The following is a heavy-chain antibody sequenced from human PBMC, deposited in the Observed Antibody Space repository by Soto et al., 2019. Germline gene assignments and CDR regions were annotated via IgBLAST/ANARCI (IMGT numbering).Heavy chain of an antibody. Sequence: TLSLTCTVSGGSISSGGYYWNWIRQHPGKGLEWIGYIYYSGSTYYNPSLKSRVTISIDTSKNQFSLRAEDTAVYYCARDPSYYYDSSGYSYFDYWGQGTLVTVSS. V-gene: IGHV4-31*03. J-gene: IGHJ4*02. CDR1: GGSISSGGYY. CDR2: IYYSGST. D-gene: IGHD3-22*01. CDR3: ARDPSYYYDSSGYSYFDY.